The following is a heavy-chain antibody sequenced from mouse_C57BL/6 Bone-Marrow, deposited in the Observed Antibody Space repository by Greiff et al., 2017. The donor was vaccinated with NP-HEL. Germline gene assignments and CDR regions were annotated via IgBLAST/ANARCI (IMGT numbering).Heavy chain of an antibody. CDR1: GYTFTDYY. D-gene: IGHD1-1*01. J-gene: IGHJ2*01. CDR3: ARGGTTVVGYFDY. V-gene: IGHV1-76*01. Sequence: QVQLKQSGAELVRPGASVKLSCKASGYTFTDYYINWVKQRPGQGLEWIARIYPGSGNTYYNEKFKGKATLTAEKSSSTAYMQLSSLTSEDSAVDFCARGGTTVVGYFDYWGQGTTLTVSS. CDR2: IYPGSGNT.